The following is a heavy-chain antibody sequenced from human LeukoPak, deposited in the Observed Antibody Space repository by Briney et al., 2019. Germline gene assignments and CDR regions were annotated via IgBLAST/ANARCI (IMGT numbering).Heavy chain of an antibody. J-gene: IGHJ5*02. V-gene: IGHV4-4*07. Sequence: SESLSLTSTVSGGSISSYYCTSIRQPARKGLEWIGRIYTSGSTHYNPSPKSRVTLSVGTSKNQFSLKLSSVTAADTAVYYCARDKYYYGSETIWFDPWGQGTLVTVSS. CDR2: IYTSGST. CDR3: ARDKYYYGSETIWFDP. D-gene: IGHD3-10*01. CDR1: GGSISSYY.